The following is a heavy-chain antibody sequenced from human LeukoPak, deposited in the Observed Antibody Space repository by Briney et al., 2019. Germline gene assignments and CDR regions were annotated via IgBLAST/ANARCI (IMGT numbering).Heavy chain of an antibody. CDR2: ISSSSSTI. Sequence: PGGSLRLSCAASGFTFSSYSMNWVRQAPGKGLEWVSYISSSSSTIYYADSVKGRFTISRDNAKNSLHLQMNSLRAEDTAVYYCARDQYSSGWYLRGDAFDIWGQGTMVTVSS. J-gene: IGHJ3*02. CDR3: ARDQYSSGWYLRGDAFDI. D-gene: IGHD6-19*01. CDR1: GFTFSSYS. V-gene: IGHV3-48*01.